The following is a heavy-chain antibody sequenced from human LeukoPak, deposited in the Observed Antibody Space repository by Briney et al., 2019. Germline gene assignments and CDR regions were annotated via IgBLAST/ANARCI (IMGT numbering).Heavy chain of an antibody. Sequence: SETLSLTCAVYGGSFSGYYWSWIRQPPGKGLEWIGEINHSGSTNYNPSLKSRVTISQDTSKNEFSLRLRFVTAADTAMYYCARGLVTTTTRFDYWGQGTLVTVSS. V-gene: IGHV4-34*01. CDR3: ARGLVTTTTRFDY. J-gene: IGHJ4*02. CDR1: GGSFSGYY. CDR2: INHSGST. D-gene: IGHD3-9*01.